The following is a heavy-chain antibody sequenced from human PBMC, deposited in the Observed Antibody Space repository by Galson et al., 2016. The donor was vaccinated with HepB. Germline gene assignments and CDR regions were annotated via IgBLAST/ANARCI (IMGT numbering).Heavy chain of an antibody. CDR1: GFTLSTYD. Sequence: SLRLSCAASGFTLSTYDIQWVRQGTGKGLQWVSSIGKGGDTHYLGSVKGRFIISRDNSKDMLYLQMNSLRDEDTAVYYCATDRRSIFGAVTEYFQHWGQGTLVTVSS. D-gene: IGHD3-3*01. CDR3: ATDRRSIFGAVTEYFQH. CDR2: IGKGGDT. V-gene: IGHV3-13*01. J-gene: IGHJ1*01.